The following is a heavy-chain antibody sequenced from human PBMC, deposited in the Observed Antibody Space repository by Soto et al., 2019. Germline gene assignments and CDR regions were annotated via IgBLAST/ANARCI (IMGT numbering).Heavy chain of an antibody. CDR1: GFSFSSSA. Sequence: VQLWDSGGGLVQPGGSLRLSCAASGFSFSSSAMSWVRQAQEKRLEWVSTFRERGGTTHYADPVTGRFTISRDTSNNMLFLPMNSLRAEDTAIYYCTKDSHWAFISPTHDYWGQGTLVTVSS. CDR2: FRERGGTT. V-gene: IGHV3-23*01. CDR3: TKDSHWAFISPTHDY. J-gene: IGHJ4*02. D-gene: IGHD3-16*01.